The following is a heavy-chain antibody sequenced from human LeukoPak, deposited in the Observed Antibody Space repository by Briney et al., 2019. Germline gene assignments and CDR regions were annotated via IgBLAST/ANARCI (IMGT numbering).Heavy chain of an antibody. CDR2: ISYDGSNK. CDR1: GFTYSSYG. V-gene: IGHV3-30*18. Sequence: PGGSLRLSCAASGFTYSSYGMHWVRQAPGKGLEWVAVISYDGSNKYYADSVKGRFTISRDNSKNTLYLQMNSLRAEDTAVYYCAKDSTYYYDSSPDYWGQGTLVTVSS. CDR3: AKDSTYYYDSSPDY. D-gene: IGHD3-22*01. J-gene: IGHJ4*02.